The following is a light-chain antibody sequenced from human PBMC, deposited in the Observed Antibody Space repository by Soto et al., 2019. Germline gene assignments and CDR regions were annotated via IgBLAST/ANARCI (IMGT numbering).Light chain of an antibody. CDR2: GAS. Sequence: EIVLTQSPGTLSLSPGERATLSCRASQSVRNSYLAWYQQKPGQAPRLLIYGASGRATGIPDRFSGSGSRTDFTLTISRLEPEDFAVYYCRQYGSSPYSFGQWTKLE. V-gene: IGKV3-20*01. CDR1: QSVRNSY. CDR3: RQYGSSPYS. J-gene: IGKJ2*01.